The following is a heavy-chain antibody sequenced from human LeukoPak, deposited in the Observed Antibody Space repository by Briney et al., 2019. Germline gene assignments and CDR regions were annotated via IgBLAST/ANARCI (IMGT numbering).Heavy chain of an antibody. CDR2: ISSSGSTI. J-gene: IGHJ4*02. CDR1: GFTFSDYY. D-gene: IGHD4-17*01. V-gene: IGHV3-11*01. CDR3: ARDRLRYGDYVGLDY. Sequence: SGGSLRLSCAASGFTFSDYYMSWIRQAPGKGLEWVSYISSSGSTIYYADSVKGRFTISRDNAKNSLYLQMNSLRAEDTAVYYCARDRLRYGDYVGLDYWGQGTLVTVSS.